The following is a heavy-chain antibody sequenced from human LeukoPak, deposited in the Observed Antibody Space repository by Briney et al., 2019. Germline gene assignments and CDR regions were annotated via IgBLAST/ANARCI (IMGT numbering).Heavy chain of an antibody. CDR1: GGTFSSYA. J-gene: IGHJ6*02. CDR2: IIPILGIA. Sequence: ASVKVSCKASGGTFSSYAISWVRQAPGQGLEWMGRIIPILGIANYAQKFQGRVTITADKSTSTAYMELSSLRSEDTAVYYCATPSRTQLWSIASSYYYGMDVWGQGTTVTVSS. D-gene: IGHD5-18*01. V-gene: IGHV1-69*04. CDR3: ATPSRTQLWSIASSYYYGMDV.